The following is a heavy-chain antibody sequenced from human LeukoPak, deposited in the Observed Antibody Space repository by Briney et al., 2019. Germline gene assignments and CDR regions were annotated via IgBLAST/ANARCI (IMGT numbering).Heavy chain of an antibody. CDR3: ARVSTNKRVSGCDPQWYFDL. CDR1: GYTFINYG. Sequence: VASVKVSCKASGYTFINYGFTWVRQAPGQGLEWMGWVSGYNGNTNYLQKFQGRVTMTTDTSSNTVYMDLRGLTSDDTAVYYCARVSTNKRVSGCDPQWYFDLWGRGTLVTVSS. V-gene: IGHV1-18*04. CDR2: VSGYNGNT. D-gene: IGHD5-12*01. J-gene: IGHJ2*01.